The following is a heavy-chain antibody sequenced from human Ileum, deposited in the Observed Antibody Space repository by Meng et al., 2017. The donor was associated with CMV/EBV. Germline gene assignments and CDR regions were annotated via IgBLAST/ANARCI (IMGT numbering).Heavy chain of an antibody. D-gene: IGHD4-17*01. CDR2: ITGPGTTI. CDR3: ARGNYGFDY. V-gene: IGHV3-11*01. CDR1: GFIFGDYY. Sequence: LSCAASGFIFGDYYMTWIRQAPGKGLEWISYITGPGTTIYYADSVKGRFTISRDNAKNSLYLQMNSLRADDTAVYYCARGNYGFDYWGQGTLVTVSS. J-gene: IGHJ4*02.